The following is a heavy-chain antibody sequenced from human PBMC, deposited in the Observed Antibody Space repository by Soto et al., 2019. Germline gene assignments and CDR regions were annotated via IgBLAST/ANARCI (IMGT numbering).Heavy chain of an antibody. CDR1: GCTLTELS. D-gene: IGHD4-17*01. CDR2: FDPEDGET. V-gene: IGHV1-24*01. CDR3: ATSQDYGDYGEFDY. Sequence: ASVKVSCKVAGCTLTELSMHWVRQAPGKGLEWMGGFDPEDGETIYAQKFQGRVTMTEDTSTDTAYMELSSLRSEDTAVYYCATSQDYGDYGEFDYWGQGTLVTVSS. J-gene: IGHJ4*02.